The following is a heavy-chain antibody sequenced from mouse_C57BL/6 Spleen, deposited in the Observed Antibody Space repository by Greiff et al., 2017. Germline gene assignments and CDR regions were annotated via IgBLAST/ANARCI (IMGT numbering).Heavy chain of an antibody. J-gene: IGHJ1*03. CDR3: ARDYGSSYWYFDV. D-gene: IGHD1-1*01. V-gene: IGHV5-17*01. CDR1: GFTFSDYG. CDR2: ISSGSSTI. Sequence: EVHLVESGGGLVKPGGSLKLSCAASGFTFSDYGMHWVRQAPEKGLEWVAYISSGSSTIYYADTVKGRFTISRDNAKNNLFLQMTSLRSEDTAMYYCARDYGSSYWYFDVWGTGTTVTVAS.